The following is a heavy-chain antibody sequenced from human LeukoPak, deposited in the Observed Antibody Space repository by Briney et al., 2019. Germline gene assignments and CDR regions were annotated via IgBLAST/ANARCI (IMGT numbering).Heavy chain of an antibody. V-gene: IGHV3-20*04. CDR1: GFTFDDYG. J-gene: IGHJ4*02. D-gene: IGHD5-12*01. CDR2: INWNGGST. CDR3: ARVWGGGYSGYDSEDY. Sequence: TGGSLRLSCAASGFTFDDYGMSWVRQAPGKGLEWVSGINWNGGSTGYADSVKGRFTISRDNAKNSLYLQMNSLRAEDTALYYCARVWGGGYSGYDSEDYWGQGTLVTVSS.